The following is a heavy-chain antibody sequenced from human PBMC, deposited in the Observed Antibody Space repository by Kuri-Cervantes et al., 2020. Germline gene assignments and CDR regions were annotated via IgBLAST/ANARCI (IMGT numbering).Heavy chain of an antibody. J-gene: IGHJ6*03. CDR1: GYTFTSYG. V-gene: IGHV1-18*01. D-gene: IGHD1-26*01. CDR2: ISAYNGDT. CDR3: AREYREAPDYYYMDV. Sequence: ASVKVSCKASGYTFTSYGISWVRQAPGQGLEWMGWISAYNGDTNYAQKLQGRVTMTTDTSTSTAYMELRSLRSDDTAVYYCAREYREAPDYYYMDVWGKGTTVTDSS.